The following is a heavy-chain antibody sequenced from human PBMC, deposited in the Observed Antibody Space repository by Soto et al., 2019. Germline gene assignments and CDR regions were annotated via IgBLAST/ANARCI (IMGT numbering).Heavy chain of an antibody. CDR3: ARHDMFGYFVLQQ. CDR2: IHHGGST. J-gene: IGHJ1*01. V-gene: IGHV4-4*02. CDR1: GGSITSNEW. D-gene: IGHD3-9*01. Sequence: QVQLQESGPGLVKPSGTLSLTCAVSGGSITSNEWWSWVLQPPGKGREWIGEIHHGGSTNYNPSLKIRVSIAVDKSKNELSLSLTSVPSAATAVYYCARHDMFGYFVLQQWGHGTLVTVSS.